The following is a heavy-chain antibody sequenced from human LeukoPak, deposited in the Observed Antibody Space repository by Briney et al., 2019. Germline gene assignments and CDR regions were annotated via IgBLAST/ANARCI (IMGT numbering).Heavy chain of an antibody. V-gene: IGHV3-53*04. J-gene: IGHJ4*02. CDR2: IYSGGST. CDR1: GFTVSSNY. D-gene: IGHD5-24*01. CDR3: ARGWEMATMSPFDY. Sequence: QTGGSLRLSCAASGFTVSSNYMSWVRQAPGKGLEWVSVIYSGGSTYYADSVKGRFTISRHNSKNTLYLQMNSLRAEDTAVYYCARGWEMATMSPFDYWGQGTLVTVSS.